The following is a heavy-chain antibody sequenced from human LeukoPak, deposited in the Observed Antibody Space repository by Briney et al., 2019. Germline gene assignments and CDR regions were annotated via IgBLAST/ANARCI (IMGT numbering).Heavy chain of an antibody. D-gene: IGHD6-13*01. CDR2: ISGSGGST. CDR1: GFTFSSYA. CDR3: AAHSSSWPYWYFDL. J-gene: IGHJ2*01. Sequence: GGSLRLSCAASGFTFSSYAMSWVRQAPGEGLEWVSAISGSGGSTYYADSVKGRFTISRDDSKNTLYLQMNSLRAEDTAVYYCAAHSSSWPYWYFDLWGRGTLVTVSS. V-gene: IGHV3-23*01.